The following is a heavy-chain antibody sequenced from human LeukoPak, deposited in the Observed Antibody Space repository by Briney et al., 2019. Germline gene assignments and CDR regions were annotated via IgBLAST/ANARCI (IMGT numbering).Heavy chain of an antibody. CDR3: ATAFVVVPAANPYDYYYGMDV. CDR2: ISCDGSNK. CDR1: GFTFSSYG. D-gene: IGHD2-2*01. V-gene: IGHV3-30*03. Sequence: GGSLRLSCAASGFTFSSYGMHWVRQAPGKGLEWVAVISCDGSNKYYADSVKGRFTISRDNSKNTLYLQMNSLRAEDTAVYYCATAFVVVPAANPYDYYYGMDVWGQGTTVTVSS. J-gene: IGHJ6*02.